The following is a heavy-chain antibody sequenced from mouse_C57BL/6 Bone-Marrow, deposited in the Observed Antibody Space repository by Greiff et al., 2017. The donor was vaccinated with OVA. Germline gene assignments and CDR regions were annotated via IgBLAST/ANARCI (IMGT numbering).Heavy chain of an antibody. Sequence: VQLKESGPGLVKPSQSLSLTCSVTGYSITSGYYWNWIRQFPGNKLEWMGYISYDGSNNYNPSLKNRISITRDTSKNQFFLKLNSVTTEDTATYYCARWDYAWFAYWGQGTLVTVSA. CDR2: ISYDGSN. CDR1: GYSITSGYY. CDR3: ARWDYAWFAY. D-gene: IGHD2-4*01. J-gene: IGHJ3*01. V-gene: IGHV3-6*01.